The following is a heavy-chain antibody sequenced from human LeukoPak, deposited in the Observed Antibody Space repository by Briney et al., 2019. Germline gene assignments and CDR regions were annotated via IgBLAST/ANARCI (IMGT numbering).Heavy chain of an antibody. V-gene: IGHV3-7*01. Sequence: GGSLRLSCEASGFSFSRYWMSWVRQAPVRGLEWVANIKPDGSEIYYVDSVKGRFTISRDNAKNSLYLQMNSLRAEDTAVYYCAELGITMIGGVWGKGTTVTISS. D-gene: IGHD3-10*02. CDR2: IKPDGSEI. J-gene: IGHJ6*04. CDR3: AELGITMIGGV. CDR1: GFSFSRYW.